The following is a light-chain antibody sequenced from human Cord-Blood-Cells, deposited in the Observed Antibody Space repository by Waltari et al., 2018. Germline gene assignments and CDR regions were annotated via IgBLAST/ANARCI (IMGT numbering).Light chain of an antibody. J-gene: IGKJ1*01. Sequence: EIVLTQSPGTLSLSPGERATLSCRASQSVSSSYLAWYQQKPGQAPRLLIYGASSRATGIPDRFSGSGSGTDFTLTISRLEPEDFAVYYCQQYDSSPWTFGQGP. V-gene: IGKV3-20*01. CDR3: QQYDSSPWT. CDR1: QSVSSSY. CDR2: GAS.